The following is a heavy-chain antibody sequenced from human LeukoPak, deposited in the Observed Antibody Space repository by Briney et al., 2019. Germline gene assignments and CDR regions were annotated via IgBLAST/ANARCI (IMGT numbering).Heavy chain of an antibody. Sequence: PSETLSLTCAVYGGSFSGYSWNWIRQPPGKGLEWIGYIYHSGSTYYNPSLKSRVTISVDRSKNQFSLKLSSVTAADTAVYYCARGTRGGLFDYWGQGTLVTVSS. V-gene: IGHV4-30-2*01. J-gene: IGHJ4*02. D-gene: IGHD3-10*01. CDR2: IYHSGST. CDR1: GGSFSGYS. CDR3: ARGTRGGLFDY.